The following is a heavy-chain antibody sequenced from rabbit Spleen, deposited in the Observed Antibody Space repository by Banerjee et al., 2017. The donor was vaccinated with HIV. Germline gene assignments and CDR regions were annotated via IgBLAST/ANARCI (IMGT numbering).Heavy chain of an antibody. D-gene: IGHD8-1*01. Sequence: EESGGDLVQPEGSLTLTCTASGFTITNRDWICWVRQAPGKGLEWIACIYAGSSGSTYYASWVNGRFTISKTSSTTVTLQMTSLTAADTATYFCARDSGSSFSSYGMDLWGPGPLVTVS. CDR2: IYAGSSGST. V-gene: IGHV1S45*01. CDR1: GFTITNRDW. CDR3: ARDSGSSFSSYGMDL. J-gene: IGHJ6*01.